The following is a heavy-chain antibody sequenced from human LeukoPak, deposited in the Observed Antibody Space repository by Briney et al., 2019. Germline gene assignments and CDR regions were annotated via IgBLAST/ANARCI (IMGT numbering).Heavy chain of an antibody. V-gene: IGHV4-59*12. Sequence: SETLSLTCTVSGGSISSYYWSWIRQPPGKGLEWIGYIYYSGSTNYNPSLKSRVTISVDKSKNQFSLKLSSVTAADTAVYYCARDSSGQLVPFDYWGQGTLVTVSS. CDR1: GGSISSYY. CDR2: IYYSGST. CDR3: ARDSSGQLVPFDY. D-gene: IGHD6-19*01. J-gene: IGHJ4*02.